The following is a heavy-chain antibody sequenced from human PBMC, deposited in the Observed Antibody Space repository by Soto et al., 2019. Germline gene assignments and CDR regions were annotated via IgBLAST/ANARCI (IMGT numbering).Heavy chain of an antibody. CDR1: GFNFSGSA. D-gene: IGHD3-16*01. Sequence: GGSLSLSCAASGFNFSGSAMHWVRQASGKGLEWVGRIRSKANSYATAYAASVEGRFTISRDDSKNTAYLQMNSLKTEDTAVYYCMGGIDYWGQGTLVTVSS. J-gene: IGHJ4*02. V-gene: IGHV3-73*01. CDR3: MGGIDY. CDR2: IRSKANSYAT.